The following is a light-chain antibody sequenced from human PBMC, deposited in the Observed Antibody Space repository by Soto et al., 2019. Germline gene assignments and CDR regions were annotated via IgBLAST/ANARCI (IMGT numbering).Light chain of an antibody. CDR2: DAS. Sequence: RVTITCRASQSISSWLAWYQHKPGKAPKLLIYDASNLDSGVPSRFSGSGSGTDFALTITSLQAEDFATYYCQQLRSYPSTFGGGTKVDIK. CDR3: QQLRSYPST. V-gene: IGKV1-5*01. CDR1: QSISSW. J-gene: IGKJ4*01.